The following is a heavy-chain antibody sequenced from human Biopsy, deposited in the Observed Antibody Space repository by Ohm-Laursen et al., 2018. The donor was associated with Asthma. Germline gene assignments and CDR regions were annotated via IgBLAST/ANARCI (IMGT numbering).Heavy chain of an antibody. Sequence: GASVKVSCNTSGYTFIGYHIHWVRQAPGQGLEWMGRINPNSGGTNYAQKFQGRVTMTSDTSISTAYMELSRLRPDDTALYYCARGQKSPGDRWFDPWGQGTLVTVSS. CDR2: INPNSGGT. J-gene: IGHJ5*02. D-gene: IGHD7-27*01. CDR1: GYTFIGYH. CDR3: ARGQKSPGDRWFDP. V-gene: IGHV1-2*06.